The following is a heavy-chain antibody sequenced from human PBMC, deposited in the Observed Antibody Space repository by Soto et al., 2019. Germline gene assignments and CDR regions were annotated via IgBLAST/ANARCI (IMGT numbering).Heavy chain of an antibody. Sequence: PGGSLRLSCAASGFTFNKDWMHWVRQGPEKRLERVARINSDGRSTSYADTVKGRFTISRDNAKNTLYLQMISLRAEDTAVYYCVRVGYCSSTSCFQFDPWGQGTLVTVPQ. J-gene: IGHJ5*02. CDR3: VRVGYCSSTSCFQFDP. V-gene: IGHV3-74*01. CDR1: GFTFNKDW. D-gene: IGHD2-2*01. CDR2: INSDGRST.